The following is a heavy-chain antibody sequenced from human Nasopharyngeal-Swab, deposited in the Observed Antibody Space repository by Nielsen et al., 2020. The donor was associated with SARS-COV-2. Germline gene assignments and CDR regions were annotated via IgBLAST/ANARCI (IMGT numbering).Heavy chain of an antibody. Sequence: GGSLRLSCGASGFTFISYAMSWVRQAPGKGLEWVGFIRSKAYGGTTEYAASVKGRFTISGDDSKSIAYLQMNSLKTEDTAVYYCTFDSSGYYPHDAFDIWGQGTMVTVSS. CDR3: TFDSSGYYPHDAFDI. V-gene: IGHV3-49*04. CDR2: IRSKAYGGTT. D-gene: IGHD3-22*01. CDR1: GFTFISYA. J-gene: IGHJ3*02.